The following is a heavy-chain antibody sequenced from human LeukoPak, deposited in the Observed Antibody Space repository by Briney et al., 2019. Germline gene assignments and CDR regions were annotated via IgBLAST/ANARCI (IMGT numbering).Heavy chain of an antibody. Sequence: SETLSLTCTVSGGSISSYYWSWIRQPPGKGLEWIGYIYYSGSTNYNPSLRSRVTISVDTSKNQFSLKLSSVTAADTAVYYCARDDYSNYEYYYYYMDVWGKGTTVTVSS. CDR2: IYYSGST. CDR1: GGSISSYY. J-gene: IGHJ6*03. V-gene: IGHV4-59*12. D-gene: IGHD4-11*01. CDR3: ARDDYSNYEYYYYYMDV.